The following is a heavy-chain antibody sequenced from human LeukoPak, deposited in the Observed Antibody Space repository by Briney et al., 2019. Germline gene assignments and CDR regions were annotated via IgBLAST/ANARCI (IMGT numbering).Heavy chain of an antibody. CDR1: GFTFSSYA. V-gene: IGHV3-30*04. Sequence: GGSLRLSCAASGFTFSSYAMHWVRQAPGKGLEWVAVISYDGSNKYYADSVKGRFTISRDNSKNTLYLQMNSLRAEDTAVYYCASGLAAAGRDSYYYYYMDVWGKGTTVTVSS. CDR2: ISYDGSNK. CDR3: ASGLAAAGRDSYYYYYMDV. D-gene: IGHD6-13*01. J-gene: IGHJ6*03.